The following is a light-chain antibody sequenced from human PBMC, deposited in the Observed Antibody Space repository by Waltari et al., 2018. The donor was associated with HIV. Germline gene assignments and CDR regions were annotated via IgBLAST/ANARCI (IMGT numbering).Light chain of an antibody. V-gene: IGLV2-14*01. Sequence: QSALTQPASVPGSPGQSITISCTGTSSDVGGYNYVSWYQQHPGKAPKLMIYEVSNRPSGVSNRFSGSKAGNTASLTISGLQAEDDADYYCSSYTSSSTVFGGGTKLTVL. J-gene: IGLJ2*01. CDR1: SSDVGGYNY. CDR3: SSYTSSSTV. CDR2: EVS.